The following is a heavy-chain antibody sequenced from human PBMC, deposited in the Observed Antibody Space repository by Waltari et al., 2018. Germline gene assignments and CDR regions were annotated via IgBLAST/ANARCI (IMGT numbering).Heavy chain of an antibody. CDR1: GGSISSSSYY. Sequence: QLQLQESGPGLVKPSETLSLTCTVSGGSISSSSYYWGWIRQPPGKGLEWIGGIYYSGSTYYNPSLKRRVTISVDTSKNQCSLKLSSVTAADTAVYYCAGQGSSWLQGDLFDYWGQGTLVTVSS. V-gene: IGHV4-39*01. D-gene: IGHD6-13*01. CDR3: AGQGSSWLQGDLFDY. CDR2: IYYSGST. J-gene: IGHJ4*02.